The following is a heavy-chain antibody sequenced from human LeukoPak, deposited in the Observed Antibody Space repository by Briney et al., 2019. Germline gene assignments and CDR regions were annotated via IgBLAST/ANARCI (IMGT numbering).Heavy chain of an antibody. J-gene: IGHJ4*02. V-gene: IGHV3-15*01. CDR2: ILTTGESATTDYGTT. CDR3: TTRVVTTNDF. D-gene: IGHD2-21*02. Sequence: GSLRLSCAASGFTFNKVWMNWVRQAPGQVLEWVGRILTTGESATTDYGTTDYAAPVKGRFTISRDDSKNTLYLQMNILKTEDTTVYYCTTRVVTTNDFWGQGILVTVSS. CDR1: GFTFNKVW.